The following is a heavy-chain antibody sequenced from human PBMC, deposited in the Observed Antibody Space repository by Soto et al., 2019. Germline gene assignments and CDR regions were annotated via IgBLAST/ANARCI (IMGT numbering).Heavy chain of an antibody. J-gene: IGHJ5*02. CDR2: INANNGGA. Sequence: ASVKVSCKASGYTFTDYHIHWVRQAPGQGLEFMGWINANNGGAGSTQQFQGRVTVTRDTSITTVYMELSNLRSDDTAVYYCAREGGSETLQPSYNWFNTWGQGTLVTVSS. D-gene: IGHD6-25*01. CDR3: AREGGSETLQPSYNWFNT. CDR1: GYTFTDYH. V-gene: IGHV1-2*02.